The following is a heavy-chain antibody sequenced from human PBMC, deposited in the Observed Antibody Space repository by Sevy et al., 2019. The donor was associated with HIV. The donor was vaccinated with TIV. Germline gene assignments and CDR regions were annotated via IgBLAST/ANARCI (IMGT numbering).Heavy chain of an antibody. J-gene: IGHJ4*02. CDR1: GGIFRSYG. D-gene: IGHD6-19*01. Sequence: ASVKVSCKASGGIFRSYGISWVRQAPGQGLEWMGGIIPILGSVNYAQKFQGRVTITADESTQTAYMELSSLRSEDTAVYYCARGGGNGWYYFDYRGQETLVTVSS. CDR3: ARGGGNGWYYFDY. CDR2: IIPILGSV. V-gene: IGHV1-69*13.